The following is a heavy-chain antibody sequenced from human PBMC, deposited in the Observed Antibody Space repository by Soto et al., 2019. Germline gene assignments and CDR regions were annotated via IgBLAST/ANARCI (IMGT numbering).Heavy chain of an antibody. CDR1: GASISSSSYY. J-gene: IGHJ4*02. CDR2: FYSSGTS. CDR3: AGRSSGWTYCLDY. V-gene: IGHV4-39*01. Sequence: QLQLQESGPGLVKPSETLSLTCTVSGASISSSSYYWGWIRQPPGKGLEWIGIFYSSGTSYYNPTLKSRVTITGDTSQNQFSPQLNSGTPADTAVYYCAGRSSGWTYCLDYWGQGTLVTVSS. D-gene: IGHD6-19*01.